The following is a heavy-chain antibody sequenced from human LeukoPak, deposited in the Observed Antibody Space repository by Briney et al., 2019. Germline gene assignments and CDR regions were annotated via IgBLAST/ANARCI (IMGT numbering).Heavy chain of an antibody. CDR2: IYYSGNT. CDR1: GGSISSSSYY. J-gene: IGHJ4*02. CDR3: ARRRPMYYDILTGYYDY. Sequence: PSETLSLTCTVSGGSISSSSYYWVWIRQPPGKGLEWIGSIYYSGNTYFNPSLKSRVTISVDTSKNQFALKLSSVTAADTAVYYCARRRPMYYDILTGYYDYWGQGTLVTVSS. V-gene: IGHV4-39*01. D-gene: IGHD3-9*01.